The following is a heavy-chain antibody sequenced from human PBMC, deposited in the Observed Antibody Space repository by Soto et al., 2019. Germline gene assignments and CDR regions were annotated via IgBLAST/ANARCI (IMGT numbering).Heavy chain of an antibody. CDR1: GVSISSGSYY. V-gene: IGHV4-39*02. CDR3: ARDLLWFGEWSGGDG. Sequence: QLHLQESAPGLVKPSETLSLTCTVSGVSISSGSYYWVWIGQPPGKGLEWLGSIYSSGSTYHNPSLQSRVTISVDTSKNQFSLKLSSVTAADTAVYYCARDLLWFGEWSGGDGWGQGTLVTVSS. J-gene: IGHJ4*02. CDR2: IYSSGST. D-gene: IGHD3-10*01.